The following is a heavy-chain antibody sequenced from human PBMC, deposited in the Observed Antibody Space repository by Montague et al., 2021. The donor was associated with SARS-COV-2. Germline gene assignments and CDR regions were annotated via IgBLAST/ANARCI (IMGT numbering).Heavy chain of an antibody. V-gene: IGHV4-34*01. D-gene: IGHD5-24*01. Sequence: SKTLSLTCAVYGGSFSGYYWSWIRQPPGKGLEWIGEINHSGSTNYNPSLKSRVTISVDTSKNQFSLKLSSVTAADTAVYYCARRGYSYYYYGMDVWGQGTTVTVSS. J-gene: IGHJ6*02. CDR1: GGSFSGYY. CDR2: INHSGST. CDR3: ARRGYSYYYYGMDV.